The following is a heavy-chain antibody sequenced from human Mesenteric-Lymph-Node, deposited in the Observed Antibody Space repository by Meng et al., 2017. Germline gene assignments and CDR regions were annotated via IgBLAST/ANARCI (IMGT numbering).Heavy chain of an antibody. CDR2: VYHSGST. CDR1: GDSFISGNYY. D-gene: IGHD2-2*02. V-gene: IGHV4-61*01. J-gene: IGHJ5*02. Sequence: GSLRLSCTVSGDSFISGNYYWSWIRQPPGKGLEWIGYVYHSGSTKYNPSLKSRVTISVDTSKNQFSLKLSSVTAADTAVYYCANLVVPAAIGKNWFDPWGQGTLVTVSS. CDR3: ANLVVPAAIGKNWFDP.